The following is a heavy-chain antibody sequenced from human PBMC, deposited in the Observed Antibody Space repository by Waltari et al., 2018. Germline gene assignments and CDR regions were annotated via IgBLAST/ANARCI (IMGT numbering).Heavy chain of an antibody. Sequence: QVQLQESGPGLVKPSQTLSLTCTVSGGSISSGAYYWSWLRQPPGKGLEWIGYIYYSGSTYYNPSLKSRVTISVDTSKNQFSLKLSSVTAADTAVYYCARGDGPWNWLDPWGQGTLVTVSS. J-gene: IGHJ5*02. CDR1: GGSISSGAYY. V-gene: IGHV4-30-4*08. CDR3: ARGDGPWNWLDP. CDR2: IYYSGST. D-gene: IGHD2-21*01.